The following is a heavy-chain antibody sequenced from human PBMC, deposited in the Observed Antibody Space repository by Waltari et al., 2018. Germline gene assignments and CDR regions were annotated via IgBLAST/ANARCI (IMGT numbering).Heavy chain of an antibody. Sequence: EVLLLESGGGLVQAGGSLRLSCAASGFTFSSHVMTWVRQAPGKGLEWVSGISDSGGTTYYADSVKGHFTISRDNSKNNLYLEMNSLRAEDTAVYYCAKGKGGVVGATNFDYWGQGTLVTVSS. J-gene: IGHJ4*02. CDR2: ISDSGGTT. CDR1: GFTFSSHV. CDR3: AKGKGGVVGATNFDY. V-gene: IGHV3-23*01. D-gene: IGHD1-26*01.